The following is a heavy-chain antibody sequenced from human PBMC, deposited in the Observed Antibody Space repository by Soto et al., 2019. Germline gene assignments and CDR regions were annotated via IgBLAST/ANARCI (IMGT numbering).Heavy chain of an antibody. CDR1: GGSFSGYY. Sequence: SETLSLTCAVYGGSFSGYYWSWIRQPPGKGLEWIGEINHSGSTNYNPSLKSRVTISVDTSKNQFSLKLSSVTAADTAVYYCARRLGYYYGSGRYRWFDPWGQGTMVTVSS. CDR3: ARRLGYYYGSGRYRWFDP. J-gene: IGHJ5*02. CDR2: INHSGST. D-gene: IGHD3-10*01. V-gene: IGHV4-34*01.